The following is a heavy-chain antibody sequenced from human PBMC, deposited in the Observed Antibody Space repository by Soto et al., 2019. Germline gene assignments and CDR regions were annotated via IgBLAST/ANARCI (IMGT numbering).Heavy chain of an antibody. D-gene: IGHD6-19*01. V-gene: IGHV3-64D*06. CDR1: GFTFSSYA. Sequence: GGSLRLSCSASGFTFSSYAMHWVRQAPGKGLEYVSAISSNGGSTYYADSVKGRFTISRDNSKNTLYLQMSSLRAEDTAVYYCVKDRDRSSSGWSQYYFAYCCQGTLVTVSS. CDR2: ISSNGGST. J-gene: IGHJ4*02. CDR3: VKDRDRSSSGWSQYYFAY.